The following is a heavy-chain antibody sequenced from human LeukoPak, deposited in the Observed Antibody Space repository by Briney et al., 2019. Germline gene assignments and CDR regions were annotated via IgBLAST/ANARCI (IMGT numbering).Heavy chain of an antibody. D-gene: IGHD2-2*02. CDR2: INHSGST. J-gene: IGHJ6*02. CDR3: ARDPYVWVPAAILHYYYGMDV. CDR1: GGSFSGYY. Sequence: SETLSLTCAVYGGSFSGYYWSWIRQPPGKGLEWIGEINHSGSTNYNPSLKRRVTISVDTSKNQFSLKLSSVTAADTAVYYCARDPYVWVPAAILHYYYGMDVWGQGTTVTVSS. V-gene: IGHV4-34*01.